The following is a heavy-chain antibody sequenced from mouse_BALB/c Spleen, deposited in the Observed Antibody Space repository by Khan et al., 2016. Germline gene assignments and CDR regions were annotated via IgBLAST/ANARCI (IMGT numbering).Heavy chain of an antibody. CDR2: IWGDGST. CDR1: GFSLTGFS. J-gene: IGHJ3*01. Sequence: QVQLKESGPGLVAPSQSLSITCTVSGFSLTGFSVNWVRQPPGKGLEWLGMIWGDGSTDYNSALKSRLSISKDNSKSQVFLKMNSLQTEDTARYYCASYYDYDGGFAYWGQGTLVTVSA. V-gene: IGHV2-6-7*01. D-gene: IGHD2-4*01. CDR3: ASYYDYDGGFAY.